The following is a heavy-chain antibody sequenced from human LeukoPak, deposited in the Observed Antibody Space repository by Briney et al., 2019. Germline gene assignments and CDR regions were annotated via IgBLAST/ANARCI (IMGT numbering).Heavy chain of an antibody. V-gene: IGHV3-23*01. CDR2: INTSGGTT. CDR1: GFTFSNSD. Sequence: GGSLRLSCAGSGFTFSNSDMSWVRQAPGKGLQWAATINTSGGTTYYADSVKGQFTISRDNSRNTLYLQMNSLRAEDTAVYYCAKVRYTYGPFYGFWGQGTLVTVSS. J-gene: IGHJ4*02. D-gene: IGHD5-18*01. CDR3: AKVRYTYGPFYGF.